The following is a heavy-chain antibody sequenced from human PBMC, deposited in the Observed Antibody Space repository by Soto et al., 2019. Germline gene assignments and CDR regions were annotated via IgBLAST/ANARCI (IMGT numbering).Heavy chain of an antibody. D-gene: IGHD1-26*01. CDR1: GFTFSNYD. Sequence: EVQLVESGGGLVQPGGSLRLSCAASGFTFSNYDMHWVRQATGKGLEWVSSISSAGDTYYPGSVKGRFTISRENAKNSLFLQINSLRAGDTGVYYCARGFAGGYYAFDNWGQGTLVTVTS. V-gene: IGHV3-13*01. CDR2: ISSAGDT. J-gene: IGHJ4*02. CDR3: ARGFAGGYYAFDN.